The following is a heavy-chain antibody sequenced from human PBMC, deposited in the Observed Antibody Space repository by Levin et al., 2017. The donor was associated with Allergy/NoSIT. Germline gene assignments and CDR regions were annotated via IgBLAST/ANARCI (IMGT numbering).Heavy chain of an antibody. J-gene: IGHJ4*02. Sequence: GGSLRLSCAASGFTFSSYGMHWVRQAPGKGLEWVAVIWYDGSNKYYADSVKGRFTISRDNSKNTLYLQMNSLRAEDTAVYYCARMRWFGELLHGLDYWGQGTLVTVSS. CDR1: GFTFSSYG. CDR2: IWYDGSNK. CDR3: ARMRWFGELLHGLDY. V-gene: IGHV3-33*01. D-gene: IGHD3-10*01.